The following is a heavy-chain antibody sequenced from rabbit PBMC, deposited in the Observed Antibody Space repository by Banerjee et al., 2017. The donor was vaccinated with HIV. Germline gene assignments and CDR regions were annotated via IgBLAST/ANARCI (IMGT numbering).Heavy chain of an antibody. CDR1: GFSFSDKAV. V-gene: IGHV1S45*01. J-gene: IGHJ4*01. D-gene: IGHD8-1*01. CDR3: ARDGAGGSYFAL. CDR2: INAITGRA. Sequence: QEQLVESGGGLVQPEGSLKLSCTASGFSFSDKAVMCWVRQAPGKGLEWIACINAITGRAVYASWAKGRFTFSKTSSTTVTLQMTSLTAADTVTYFCARDGAGGSYFALWGPGTLVTVS.